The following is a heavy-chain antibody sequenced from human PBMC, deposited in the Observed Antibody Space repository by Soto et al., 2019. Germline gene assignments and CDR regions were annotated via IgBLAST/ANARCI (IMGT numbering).Heavy chain of an antibody. D-gene: IGHD2-2*03. Sequence: EVQVLESGGGLVQPGGSLRLSCAATGFTFSDFAMSWVRQAPGKGLEWVSRIYGGGNGPHYADSVKGRVTISRDNSKNSLYLQMNSLRAEETAVYYCAKMEGMDPWAYSFNYGGQGTLVPVSS. CDR1: GFTFSDFA. V-gene: IGHV3-23*01. J-gene: IGHJ4*02. CDR3: AKMEGMDPWAYSFNY. CDR2: IYGGGNGP.